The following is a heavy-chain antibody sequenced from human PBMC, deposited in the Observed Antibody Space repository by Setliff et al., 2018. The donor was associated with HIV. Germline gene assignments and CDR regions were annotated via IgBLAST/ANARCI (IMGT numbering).Heavy chain of an antibody. V-gene: IGHV3-48*04. J-gene: IGHJ6*02. Sequence: GGSLRLSCAASGFTFSSYSMNWVRQAPGKGLEWVSYISSGGRTIYYADSVKGRFTISRDNGKNLLYLQMNSLRAEDTAVYYCARGGRLQYFDWPSYAMDVWGQGTTVTVSS. CDR2: ISSGGRTI. CDR1: GFTFSSYS. CDR3: ARGGRLQYFDWPSYAMDV. D-gene: IGHD3-9*01.